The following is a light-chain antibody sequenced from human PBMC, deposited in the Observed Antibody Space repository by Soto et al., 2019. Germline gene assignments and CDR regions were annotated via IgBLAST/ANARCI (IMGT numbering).Light chain of an antibody. J-gene: IGKJ4*01. CDR3: QQRSNWPLT. Sequence: EIVLTQSPATLSLSPGERATLSCRASQSVNSYLAWYQQKPGQAPRLLIYDASNRATGIPARFSGSGSGTDFTLTIRSLEPEDFAVYYCQQRSNWPLTFGGGTKVEIK. CDR1: QSVNSY. CDR2: DAS. V-gene: IGKV3-11*01.